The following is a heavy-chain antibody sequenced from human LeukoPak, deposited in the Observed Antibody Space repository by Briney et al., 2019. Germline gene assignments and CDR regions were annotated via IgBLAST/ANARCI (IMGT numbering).Heavy chain of an antibody. D-gene: IGHD6-13*01. J-gene: IGHJ6*02. CDR2: ISYDGSNK. CDR3: AKDIAAAGLIYYYYYYGMDV. Sequence: GGSLRLSCAASGFTFSSYGMHWVRQAPGKGLEWVAVISYDGSNKYYADSVKGRFTISRDNSKNTLYLQMDSLRAEDTAVYYCAKDIAAAGLIYYYYYYGMDVWGQGTTVTVSS. CDR1: GFTFSSYG. V-gene: IGHV3-30*18.